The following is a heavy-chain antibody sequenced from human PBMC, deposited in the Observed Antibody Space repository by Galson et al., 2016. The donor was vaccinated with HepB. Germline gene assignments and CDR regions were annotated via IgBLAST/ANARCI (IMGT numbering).Heavy chain of an antibody. V-gene: IGHV4-39*01. J-gene: IGHJ4*02. CDR2: FYYSGRT. Sequence: ETLSLTCTVSGGSISRSSYYWGWFRQPPGKGQEWIGTFYYSGRTYYKPSLKSRVTISVDASKNQFSLKMTSVTAAATAVYYCARGMTTVTTDYWGEGTLVTVSS. D-gene: IGHD4-17*01. CDR3: ARGMTTVTTDY. CDR1: GGSISRSSYY.